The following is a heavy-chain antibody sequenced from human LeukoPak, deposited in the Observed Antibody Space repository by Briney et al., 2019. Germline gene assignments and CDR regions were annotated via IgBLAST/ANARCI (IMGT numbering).Heavy chain of an antibody. J-gene: IGHJ6*03. CDR3: ARDAYYDILTATTAYYYYYLDV. CDR2: ISTYNGNT. V-gene: IGHV1-18*01. Sequence: ASVTVSSTASGYSFTNYGINWVRQAPGQGREWMGWISTYNGNTNYTQKLQGRVTMTTDTSTSTAYLELRSLRSDDTAVYYCARDAYYDILTATTAYYYYYLDVWGKGTTVTVSS. D-gene: IGHD3-9*01. CDR1: GYSFTNYG.